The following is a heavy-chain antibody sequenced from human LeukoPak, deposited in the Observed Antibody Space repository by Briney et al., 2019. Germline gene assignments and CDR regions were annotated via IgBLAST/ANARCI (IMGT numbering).Heavy chain of an antibody. CDR3: PRQRLDFYSSRWYNWFDP. V-gene: IGHV4-59*08. D-gene: IGHD6-13*01. CDR2: IYYSGST. J-gene: IGHJ5*02. CDR1: GDSISTYY. Sequence: SETLSLTCTVSGDSISTYYWSWIRQPPGKGLEWIGYIYYSGSTNYNPSVKGRATISLDTSKNHFSLKLSSVTAADTAVYYCPRQRLDFYSSRWYNWFDPWGQGTLVTVSS.